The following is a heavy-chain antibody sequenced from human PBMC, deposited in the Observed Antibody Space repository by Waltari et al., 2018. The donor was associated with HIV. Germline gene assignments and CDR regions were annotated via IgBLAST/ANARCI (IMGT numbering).Heavy chain of an antibody. CDR1: GFSVSDDY. J-gene: IGHJ6*02. CDR2: LYNEGRT. CDR3: ARMKRSYGSGQARYFYFGMDV. V-gene: IGHV3-53*01. Sequence: EVQLVESGGGLVQAGGSLRLCCAASGFSVSDDYMSWVRLAPGKGLQWVSVLYNEGRTQYIDSVKGRLTIFRDNSKNALYLQMNSLRVDDTAVYYCARMKRSYGSGQARYFYFGMDVWGQGTTVIVSS. D-gene: IGHD3-10*01.